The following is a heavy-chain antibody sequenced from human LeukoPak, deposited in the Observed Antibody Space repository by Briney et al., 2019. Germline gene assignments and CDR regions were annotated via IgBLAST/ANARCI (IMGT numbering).Heavy chain of an antibody. Sequence: ASVKVSCKASGYTFTAYGITWVRQAPGQGLEWMGWITTYSDDSRYAHKFQGRVTMTTDASTRTAYLELRSLTFDDTAVYYCARESRSSGEDYWGQGTLVTVSS. CDR1: GYTFTAYG. D-gene: IGHD6-19*01. V-gene: IGHV1-18*01. CDR2: ITTYSDDS. CDR3: ARESRSSGEDY. J-gene: IGHJ4*02.